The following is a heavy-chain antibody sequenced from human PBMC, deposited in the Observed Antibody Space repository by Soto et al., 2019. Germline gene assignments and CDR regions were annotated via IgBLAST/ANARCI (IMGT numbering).Heavy chain of an antibody. CDR2: LYSDGNI. J-gene: IGHJ6*03. D-gene: IGHD6-6*01. CDR1: GFSVSSNY. V-gene: IGHV3-66*01. CDR3: ARDALEVSVHYYYMDV. Sequence: GGSLRLSCAASGFSVSSNYMSWVRQAPGKGLEWVSVLYSDGNIYYAGSVKGRFTISRDNSKNTLYLQMNSLRVEDTALYYCARDALEVSVHYYYMDVWGKGTSVTVSS.